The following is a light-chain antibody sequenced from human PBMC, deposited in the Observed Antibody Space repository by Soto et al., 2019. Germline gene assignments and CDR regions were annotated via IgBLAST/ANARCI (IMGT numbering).Light chain of an antibody. CDR1: QGISSA. CDR3: QQFYSYPPSIT. J-gene: IGKJ5*01. CDR2: DAS. Sequence: GDRVTITCRASQGISSALAWYQQKPGKAPKLLIYDASSLESGVPSRFSGSGSGTDLTLTISSLQPEDFATYYCQQFYSYPPSITFGQGTRLEIK. V-gene: IGKV1-13*02.